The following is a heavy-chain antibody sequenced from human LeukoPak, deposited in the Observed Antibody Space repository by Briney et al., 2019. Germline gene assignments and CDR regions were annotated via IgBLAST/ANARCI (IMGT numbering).Heavy chain of an antibody. D-gene: IGHD2-2*02. Sequence: GESLKISCKGSGYSFTNYWISWVRQMPGKGLEWMGIIYPGDSETRYSPSFQGQVTISADKSISTAYLQWSSLKASDAAMYYCARGLGYCSSTNCYIFDYWGQGTLVTVSS. CDR3: ARGLGYCSSTNCYIFDY. CDR1: GYSFTNYW. CDR2: IYPGDSET. J-gene: IGHJ4*02. V-gene: IGHV5-51*01.